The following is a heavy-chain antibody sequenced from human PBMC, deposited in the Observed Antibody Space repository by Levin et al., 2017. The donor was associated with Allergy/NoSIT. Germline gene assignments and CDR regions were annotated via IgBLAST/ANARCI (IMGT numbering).Heavy chain of an antibody. CDR1: GFTFSGYT. CDR2: ISSSSTYN. Sequence: GGSLRLSCAASGFTFSGYTLNWVRQAPGKGLEWVSSISSSSTYNYYADSLKGRFTISRDDAKNSLSLQMNSLRVEDTAVYYCASDGSYDTLDIWGQGTMVTVSS. V-gene: IGHV3-21*01. D-gene: IGHD6-6*01. CDR3: ASDGSYDTLDI. J-gene: IGHJ3*02.